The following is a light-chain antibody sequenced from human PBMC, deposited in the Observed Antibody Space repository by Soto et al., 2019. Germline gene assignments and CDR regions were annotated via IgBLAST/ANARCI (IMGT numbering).Light chain of an antibody. CDR2: GAS. Sequence: EIVMTRSPATLSVSRGAGATDSGRASQSVSSKLAWYQQRPGHAPRLLIYGASTRDTGIPARFSGSGSGTEFTLIISSLQSEDSAVYYCQQYNSWLWTFGQGTKVDIK. J-gene: IGKJ1*01. CDR1: QSVSSK. CDR3: QQYNSWLWT. V-gene: IGKV3-15*01.